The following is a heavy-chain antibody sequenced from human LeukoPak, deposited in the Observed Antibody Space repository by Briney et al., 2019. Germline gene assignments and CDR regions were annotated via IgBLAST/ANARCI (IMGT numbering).Heavy chain of an antibody. CDR2: IYHSGST. V-gene: IGHV4-30-2*01. D-gene: IGHD1-26*01. Sequence: PSETLSLTCTVSGGSISSGGYYWSWIRQPPGKGLEWIGYIYHSGSTYYNPSLKSRVTISVDRSKNQFSLKLSSVTAADTAVYYCARDPPYSGSYPPLLYWGQGTLVTVSS. J-gene: IGHJ4*02. CDR3: ARDPPYSGSYPPLLY. CDR1: GGSISSGGYY.